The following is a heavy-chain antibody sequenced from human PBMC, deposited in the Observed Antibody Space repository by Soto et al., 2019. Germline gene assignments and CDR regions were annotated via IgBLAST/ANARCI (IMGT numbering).Heavy chain of an antibody. CDR2: ISAYNGNT. J-gene: IGHJ6*02. Sequence: ASVKVSCKASGYTFTSYGISWVRQAPGQGLEWMGWISAYNGNTNYAQKLQGRVTMTTDTSTSTAYMELRSLRSDDTAVYYCARARIVVVPAATTSYYYYYGMDVWGQGTTVTVSS. CDR3: ARARIVVVPAATTSYYYYYGMDV. CDR1: GYTFTSYG. D-gene: IGHD2-2*01. V-gene: IGHV1-18*01.